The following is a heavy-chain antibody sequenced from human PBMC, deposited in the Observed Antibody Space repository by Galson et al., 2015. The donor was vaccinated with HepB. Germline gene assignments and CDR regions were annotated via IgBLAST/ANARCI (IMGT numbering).Heavy chain of an antibody. Sequence: SVKVSCKASGGTFSSYAISWVRQAPGQGLEWMGGIIPIFGTANYAQKFQGRVTITADESTSTAYMELSSLRSEDTAVYYCARDLGDSGYEGYGWFDPWGQGTLVTVSS. V-gene: IGHV1-69*13. CDR3: ARDLGDSGYEGYGWFDP. CDR1: GGTFSSYA. CDR2: IIPIFGTA. D-gene: IGHD5-12*01. J-gene: IGHJ5*02.